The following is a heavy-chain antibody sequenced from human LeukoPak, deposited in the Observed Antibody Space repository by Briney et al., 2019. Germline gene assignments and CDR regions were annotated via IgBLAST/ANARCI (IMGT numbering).Heavy chain of an antibody. CDR1: GASINSGLYY. D-gene: IGHD3-22*01. CDR3: ARRRGYYDSSGYYFRLDFDY. Sequence: PSETLSLTCSVSGASINSGLYYWNWIRQPAGKGLEWIGRIFESGKTNYNPSLKSRVTISVDTSKNQFSLKLSSVTAADTAVYYCARRRGYYDSSGYYFRLDFDYWGQGTLVTVSS. V-gene: IGHV4-61*02. J-gene: IGHJ4*02. CDR2: IFESGKT.